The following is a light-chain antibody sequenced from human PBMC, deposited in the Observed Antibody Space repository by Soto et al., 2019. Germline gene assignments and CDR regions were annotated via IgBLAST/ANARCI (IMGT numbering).Light chain of an antibody. V-gene: IGLV2-11*01. J-gene: IGLJ2*01. CDR3: FSYAGSYTVV. CDR1: SSDVGGYTY. CDR2: DVT. Sequence: QSALTQPRSVSGSPGQSVTISCTGTSSDVGGYTYVSWYQQHPGKAPKLMLYDVTKRPSGVPDRFSGSKSGNTASLTISGLQADDEAHYYCFSYAGSYTVVLGGGTKVTVL.